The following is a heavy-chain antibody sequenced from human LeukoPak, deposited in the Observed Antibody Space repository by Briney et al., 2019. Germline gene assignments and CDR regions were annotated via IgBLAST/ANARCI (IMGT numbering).Heavy chain of an antibody. J-gene: IGHJ6*02. D-gene: IGHD2-2*01. Sequence: GGSLRLSCAASGFTVSSNYMSWVRQAPGKGLEWVSVIYSGGSTYYADSVKGRFTISRHNSKNTLYLQMNSLRAEDTAVYYCGIGAVVVPAAMGEYGMDVWGQGTTVPVSS. CDR3: GIGAVVVPAAMGEYGMDV. CDR2: IYSGGST. V-gene: IGHV3-53*04. CDR1: GFTVSSNY.